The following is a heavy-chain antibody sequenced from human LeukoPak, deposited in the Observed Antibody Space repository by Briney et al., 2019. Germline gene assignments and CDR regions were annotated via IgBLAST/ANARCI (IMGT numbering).Heavy chain of an antibody. Sequence: PGGSLRLSCAASGFTFSSYEMNWVRQAPGKGLEWVSYISSSGSTIYYADSVKGRFTISRDNSKNTLYLQMNSLRAEDTAVYYCAKDHRPDTTQWLVRYYYYYYYMDVWGKGTTVTISS. CDR1: GFTFSSYE. J-gene: IGHJ6*03. V-gene: IGHV3-48*03. CDR2: ISSSGSTI. CDR3: AKDHRPDTTQWLVRYYYYYYYMDV. D-gene: IGHD6-19*01.